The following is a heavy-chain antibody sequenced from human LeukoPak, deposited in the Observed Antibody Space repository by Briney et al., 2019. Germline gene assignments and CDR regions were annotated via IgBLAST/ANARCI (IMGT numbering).Heavy chain of an antibody. J-gene: IGHJ4*02. CDR3: ARTKEMATISYFDC. D-gene: IGHD5-24*01. V-gene: IGHV3-11*04. CDR2: IDSSGSTI. CDR1: GFTVSSNY. Sequence: GGSLRLSCAASGFTVSSNYMSWVRQAPVKGLECVSYIDSSGSTIHYADSVKGRFTISRDNAKNSLYLQMNSLRADDTAVYYCARTKEMATISYFDCWGQGTLVTVSS.